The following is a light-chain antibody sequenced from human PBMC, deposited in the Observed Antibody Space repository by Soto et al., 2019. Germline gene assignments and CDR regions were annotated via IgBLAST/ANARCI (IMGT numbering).Light chain of an antibody. J-gene: IGKJ1*01. CDR1: QSLLHSNGYNY. CDR3: MQALQTPWT. Sequence: DIVMTQSPLSLTVTPGEPASISCRSSQSLLHSNGYNYLDWYLQKPGQSPQLLIYLGCNRATGVHDRFSGSRSGTDFTLKISRAEAEDVGVYYCMQALQTPWTFGQVTKVEIK. V-gene: IGKV2-28*01. CDR2: LGC.